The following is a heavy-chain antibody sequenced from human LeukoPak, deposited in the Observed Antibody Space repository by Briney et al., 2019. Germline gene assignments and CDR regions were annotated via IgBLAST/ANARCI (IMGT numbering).Heavy chain of an antibody. CDR1: GGSISSGGYY. CDR3: ARGRITMVRGPLGP. CDR2: IYYSGRT. J-gene: IGHJ5*02. V-gene: IGHV4-31*03. Sequence: PSQTLSLTCTVSGGSISSGGYYWSWIRQHPGKGLEWIGYIYYSGRTYYNPSLKSRVTISVDTSKNQFSLKLSSVTAADTAVYYCARGRITMVRGPLGPWGQGTLVTVSS. D-gene: IGHD3-10*01.